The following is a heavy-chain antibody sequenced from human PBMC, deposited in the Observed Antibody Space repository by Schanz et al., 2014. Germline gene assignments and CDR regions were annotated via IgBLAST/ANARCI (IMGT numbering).Heavy chain of an antibody. J-gene: IGHJ3*02. CDR3: ARDRGHGDLPGDI. D-gene: IGHD4-17*01. CDR1: GGSVSSGGDY. V-gene: IGHV4-31*03. CDR2: ISYSGST. Sequence: QVQLQESGPGLVKPSQTLSLTCTVSGGSVSSGGDYWSWIRQHPGKGLEWIGFISYSGSTYYNPSTKSRVTISVDTSKNQFSLNLSSATAADTAVYYCARDRGHGDLPGDIWGQGTMVTVSS.